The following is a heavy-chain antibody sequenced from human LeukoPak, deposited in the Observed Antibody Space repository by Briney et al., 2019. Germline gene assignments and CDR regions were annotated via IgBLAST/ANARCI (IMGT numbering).Heavy chain of an antibody. V-gene: IGHV3-21*01. D-gene: IGHD6-19*01. CDR1: GFTFSSYS. CDR3: ASLIAVAGKGVDY. Sequence: GGSLRLSCAASGFTFSSYSMNWVRQAPGKGLEWVSSISSSSSYIYYADSVKGRFTISRDNAKNSLYLQMNSLRAEDTAVYYCASLIAVAGKGVDYWGQGPLLTVSS. J-gene: IGHJ4*02. CDR2: ISSSSSYI.